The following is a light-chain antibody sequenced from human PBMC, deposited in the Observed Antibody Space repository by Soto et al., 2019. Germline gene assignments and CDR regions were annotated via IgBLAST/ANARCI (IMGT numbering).Light chain of an antibody. CDR1: QTIDSR. J-gene: IGKJ1*01. CDR3: QQYKNYSWT. V-gene: IGKV1-5*03. Sequence: DIQLTQSPSTLSASVGDRVTITCRTSQTIDSRLAWYQQKPGKAPQVLIYKASSLESGVPSRFSGSESGTEFTLTISSLQPDDFATYYCQQYKNYSWTFGQGTKVEIK. CDR2: KAS.